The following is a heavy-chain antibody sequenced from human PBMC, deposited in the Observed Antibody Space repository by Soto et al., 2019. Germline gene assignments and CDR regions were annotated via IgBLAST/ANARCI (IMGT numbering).Heavy chain of an antibody. CDR1: GDTFNSYV. J-gene: IGHJ4*02. CDR2: IITAFGTT. D-gene: IGHD5-18*01. Sequence: QVQLVQSGPEVKKPGSSVKVSCKASGDTFNSYVITWVRQAPGQGRERLGGIITAFGTTSYAQNFQDRLTITADEAATTDHMELSSLTSDDTAMYYCTRSYGYTFGGSLDNWGQGTLVTVSS. CDR3: TRSYGYTFGGSLDN. V-gene: IGHV1-69*01.